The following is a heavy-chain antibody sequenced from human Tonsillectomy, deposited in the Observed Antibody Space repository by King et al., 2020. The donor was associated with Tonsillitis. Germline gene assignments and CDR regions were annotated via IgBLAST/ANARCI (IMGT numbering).Heavy chain of an antibody. J-gene: IGHJ4*02. CDR1: GFTVSSNY. Sequence: VQLVESGGGLIQPGGSLRLSCAASGFTVSSNYMSWVRQAPGKGLEWVSVIYSGGRTYYADTVKGRFTISRDNSKKTLSLQMNTLRAEDTAVYYCARNFDYWGQGTLVTVSS. CDR3: ARNFDY. V-gene: IGHV3-53*01. CDR2: IYSGGRT.